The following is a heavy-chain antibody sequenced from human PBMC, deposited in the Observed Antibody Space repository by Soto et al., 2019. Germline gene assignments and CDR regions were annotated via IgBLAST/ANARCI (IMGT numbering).Heavy chain of an antibody. J-gene: IGHJ4*02. CDR2: ISAHNGNT. CDR3: ARGRYGDY. CDR1: GYTFTSYG. Sequence: QVHLVQSGAEVKKPGASVKVSCKASGYTFTSYGITWVRQAPGQGLEWMGWISAHNGNTDYAQKLQGRVIVTRDTSTSTAYMHLRSLRPDHTSVYYCARGRYGDYWGQGALVTVSS. D-gene: IGHD1-1*01. V-gene: IGHV1-18*01.